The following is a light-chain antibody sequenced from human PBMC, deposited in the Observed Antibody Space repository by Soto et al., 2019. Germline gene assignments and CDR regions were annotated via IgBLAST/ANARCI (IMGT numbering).Light chain of an antibody. J-gene: IGLJ1*01. Sequence: QSVLTQSPSASGTPGQRVTILCFGSRSNIGRKYVFWYQQLPGTAPKVLIYRDNQRPSGVPDRFSGSKSGTSASLAISGLRSEDEADYYCAAWDDSLSGYVFGTGTKVTVL. CDR1: RSNIGRKY. CDR3: AAWDDSLSGYV. CDR2: RDN. V-gene: IGLV1-47*01.